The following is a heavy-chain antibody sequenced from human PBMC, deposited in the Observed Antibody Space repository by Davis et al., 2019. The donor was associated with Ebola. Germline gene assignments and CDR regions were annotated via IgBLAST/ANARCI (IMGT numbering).Heavy chain of an antibody. J-gene: IGHJ6*02. CDR3: ARTRTTHYYYGMDV. Sequence: SGPTLVKPTQTLTLTCTFSGFSLSPTGLSLCLLRQHPGKALEWLAGIDWDDDKYYSTSLKTRLTISKDTSKNQVVRTMTNMDPVDTATYYCARTRTTHYYYGMDVWGQGTTVTVSS. CDR1: GFSLSPTGLS. D-gene: IGHD1-1*01. CDR2: IDWDDDK. V-gene: IGHV2-70*11.